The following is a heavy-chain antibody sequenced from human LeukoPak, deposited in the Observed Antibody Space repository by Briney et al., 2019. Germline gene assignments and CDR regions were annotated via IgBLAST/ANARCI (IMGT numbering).Heavy chain of an antibody. Sequence: GGSLRLSCAVSGFRVSSNHMTWVRQAPGRGLEWISLIYTGDVTYYADSVKGRFTISTDNSKNILFLQMDSLTAEDTALYYCARERDYDTYIDYWGQGTLVTVSS. CDR2: IYTGDVT. V-gene: IGHV3-53*01. CDR1: GFRVSSNH. J-gene: IGHJ4*02. D-gene: IGHD3-22*01. CDR3: ARERDYDTYIDY.